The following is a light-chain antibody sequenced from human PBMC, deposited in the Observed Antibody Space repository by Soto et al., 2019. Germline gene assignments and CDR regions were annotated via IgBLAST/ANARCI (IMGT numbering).Light chain of an antibody. CDR3: QSYTNTSVI. J-gene: IGLJ2*01. Sequence: NFMLTQPHFVSDSPGKPVTISCTRSSGSIGSNFVQWYQQRPGSAPTTVIYDDTQRRSGVPDRFSGSIDRSSNSASLIISSLNTEDEADYYCQSYTNTSVIFGGGTKLTVL. CDR2: DDT. CDR1: SGSIGSNF. V-gene: IGLV6-57*04.